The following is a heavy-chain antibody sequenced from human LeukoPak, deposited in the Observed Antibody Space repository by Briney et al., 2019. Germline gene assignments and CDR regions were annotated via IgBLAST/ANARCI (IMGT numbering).Heavy chain of an antibody. D-gene: IGHD3-22*01. J-gene: IGHJ4*01. Sequence: SETRSPTCTVSGGSISSDYRSWIRQPPGKGLEWIGCVYYNGNTIYNPSLKSRLTISVDTPQKYFSLKLSSVTAPDTPVYYCARHSRDSSGLWYYFESWGQAWLVTVSS. V-gene: IGHV4-59*08. CDR1: GGSISSDY. CDR2: VYYNGNT. CDR3: ARHSRDSSGLWYYFES.